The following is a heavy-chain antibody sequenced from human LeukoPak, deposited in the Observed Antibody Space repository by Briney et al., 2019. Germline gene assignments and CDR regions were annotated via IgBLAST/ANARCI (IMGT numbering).Heavy chain of an antibody. Sequence: GGSLRLSCTASGCTFSSDGMHWIRQAPGKGLEWVAFIRHDGSNKYYADSVKGRFTISRDNSKNTLYLQLNSLSADDTAVYYCAKGTGTLLGGYNDYYMDVWGKGTTVTVSS. CDR2: IRHDGSNK. V-gene: IGHV3-30*02. CDR3: AKGTGTLLGGYNDYYMDV. D-gene: IGHD1-1*01. J-gene: IGHJ6*03. CDR1: GCTFSSDG.